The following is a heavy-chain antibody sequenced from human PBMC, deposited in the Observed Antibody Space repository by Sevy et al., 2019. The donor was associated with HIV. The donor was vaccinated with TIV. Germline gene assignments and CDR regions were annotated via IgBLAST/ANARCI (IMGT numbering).Heavy chain of an antibody. J-gene: IGHJ6*02. D-gene: IGHD1-26*01. Sequence: ASVKVFCKASGYTFTSYGISWVRQAPGQGLEWMGWISAYNGNTNHAQKLQGRVTMTTDTSTSTAYMELRSLRSDDTAVYYCARRFSGSYYYYYGMDVWCQGTTVTVSS. CDR3: ARRFSGSYYYYYGMDV. CDR2: ISAYNGNT. CDR1: GYTFTSYG. V-gene: IGHV1-18*01.